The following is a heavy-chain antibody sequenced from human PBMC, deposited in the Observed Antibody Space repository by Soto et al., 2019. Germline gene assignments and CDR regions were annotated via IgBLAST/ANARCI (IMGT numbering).Heavy chain of an antibody. CDR3: ARVAAAGPYYYYGMDV. J-gene: IGHJ6*02. Sequence: QVQLVESGGGVVQPGRSLRLSCAASGFTFSSYAMHWVRQAPGKGLEWVAGISYDGSNKYYADSVKGRFTISRDNSKNTLYLQMNSLRAEDTAVYYCARVAAAGPYYYYGMDVWGQGTTVTVSS. D-gene: IGHD6-13*01. CDR2: ISYDGSNK. V-gene: IGHV3-30-3*01. CDR1: GFTFSSYA.